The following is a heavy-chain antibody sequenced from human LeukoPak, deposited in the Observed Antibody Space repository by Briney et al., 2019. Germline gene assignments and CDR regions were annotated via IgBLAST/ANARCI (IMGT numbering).Heavy chain of an antibody. J-gene: IGHJ4*02. Sequence: GGSLRLSCAASGFTFSSYAMHWVRQAPGKGLEYVSAISSNGGSTYYANSVKGRSTISRDNSKNTLYLQMGSLRAEDMAVYYCARQRGLYDYWGQGTLVTVSS. V-gene: IGHV3-64*01. CDR3: ARQRGLYDY. CDR1: GFTFSSYA. CDR2: ISSNGGST. D-gene: IGHD2-2*02.